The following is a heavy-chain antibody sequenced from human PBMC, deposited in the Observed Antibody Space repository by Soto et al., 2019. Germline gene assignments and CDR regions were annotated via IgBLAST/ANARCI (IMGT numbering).Heavy chain of an antibody. CDR3: VGGNGFDY. V-gene: IGHV3-7*01. CDR1: GFTFSTYW. D-gene: IGHD5-12*01. CDR2: IKEDGSER. J-gene: IGHJ4*02. Sequence: GSLRLSCAGSGFTFSTYWMTWVRQAPGKGLEWVANIKEDGSERYYVDSVKGRFTISRDNAKNSLYLQMNSLRAEDTAVYYCVGGNGFDYWGQGTLVTVSS.